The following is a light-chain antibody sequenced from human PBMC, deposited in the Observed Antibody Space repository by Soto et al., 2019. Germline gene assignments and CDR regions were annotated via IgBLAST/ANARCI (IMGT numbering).Light chain of an antibody. CDR3: SSYTTTGALNVV. V-gene: IGLV2-14*01. CDR1: SSYIGGYNF. CDR2: EVT. Sequence: QSALTQPASVSGSLGQSITISCTGSSSYIGGYNFVSWYQLCLGKDPKLIIYEVTHRPSGVSDRFSGSKSGNTASLTISGLQAEDEADYYCSSYTTTGALNVVFGGGTKLTVL. J-gene: IGLJ2*01.